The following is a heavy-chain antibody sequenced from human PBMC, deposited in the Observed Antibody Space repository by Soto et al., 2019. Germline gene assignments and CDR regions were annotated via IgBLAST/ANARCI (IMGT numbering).Heavy chain of an antibody. CDR3: ARGGSSSSWYLIQFNNWFDP. J-gene: IGHJ5*02. CDR1: GGSISSSSYY. Sequence: QLQLQESGPGLVKPSETLSLTCTVSGGSISSSSYYWGWIRQPPGKGLEWIGSIYYSGSTYYNPSLKSRVTISVDTSKNQFSLKLISVTAAHTAVYYCARGGSSSSWYLIQFNNWFDPWGQGTLVTVSS. CDR2: IYYSGST. V-gene: IGHV4-39*01. D-gene: IGHD6-13*01.